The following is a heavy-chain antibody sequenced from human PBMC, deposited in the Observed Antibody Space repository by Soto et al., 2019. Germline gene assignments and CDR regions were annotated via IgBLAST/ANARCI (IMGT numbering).Heavy chain of an antibody. V-gene: IGHV3-30-3*01. D-gene: IGHD3-22*01. Sequence: GASLRLSCAASGFTFSSYAMHWVRQAPGKGLEWVAVISYDGSNKYYADSVKGRFTISRDNSKNTLYLQMNSLRAEDTAVYFCARGGPGDSSGSLVIWGQGTMVTVS. CDR1: GFTFSSYA. CDR2: ISYDGSNK. CDR3: ARGGPGDSSGSLVI. J-gene: IGHJ3*02.